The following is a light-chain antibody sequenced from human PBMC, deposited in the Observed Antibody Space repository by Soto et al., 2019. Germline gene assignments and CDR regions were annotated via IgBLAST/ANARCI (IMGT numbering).Light chain of an antibody. J-gene: IGLJ3*02. V-gene: IGLV2-8*01. CDR1: SSDVGGYNY. CDR3: YSYACSNAWV. CDR2: EVS. Sequence: QSALTQPPSASGSPGQSVTISCTGTSSDVGGYNYVSWYQQYPGKAPKLMIHEVSKRPSGVPDRFSGSKSGNTASLTVSGLQAEDEADYYCYSYACSNAWVFGGGTKLTVL.